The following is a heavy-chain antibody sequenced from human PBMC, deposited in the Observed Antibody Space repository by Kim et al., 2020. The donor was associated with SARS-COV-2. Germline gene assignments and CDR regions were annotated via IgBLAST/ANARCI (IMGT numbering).Heavy chain of an antibody. CDR2: IRSKAAGFST. D-gene: IGHD4-4*01. Sequence: GGSLRLSCAASGFTFSDHFMDWVRQAPGKGLEWVGRIRSKAAGFSTIYAAPVRGRFTVSRDDSKDSLYLQMNSLRPDDTAVYYSVRDHDYSNDYWGQGTLVTVSS. CDR3: VRDHDYSNDY. CDR1: GFTFSDHF. J-gene: IGHJ4*02. V-gene: IGHV3-72*01.